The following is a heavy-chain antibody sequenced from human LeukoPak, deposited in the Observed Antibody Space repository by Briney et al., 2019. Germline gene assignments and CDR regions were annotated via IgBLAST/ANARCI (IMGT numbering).Heavy chain of an antibody. Sequence: SQTLSLTCAISGDSVSSNSAAWNWIRQSPSRGLEWLRRTYYRSKWYNDYAVSVKSRITINPDTSKNQFSLQLNSVTPEDTAVYYCARAPGYCSSTSCYEMASFGYYYYMDVWGKGTTVTVSS. V-gene: IGHV6-1*01. D-gene: IGHD2-2*01. CDR2: TYYRSKWYN. J-gene: IGHJ6*03. CDR3: ARAPGYCSSTSCYEMASFGYYYYMDV. CDR1: GDSVSSNSAA.